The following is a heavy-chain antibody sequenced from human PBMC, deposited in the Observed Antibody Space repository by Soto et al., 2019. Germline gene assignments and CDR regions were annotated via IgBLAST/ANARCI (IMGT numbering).Heavy chain of an antibody. CDR3: VRDNSQNYGTPAASSWFHP. CDR1: GFSFSDYF. Sequence: QAQLVQSGAEVKKPGASVKVSCKASGFSFSDYFMHWVRQAPGQGLEWMGIINPSGDRTDYAQKFQGRVTITRDTSTSTVYMDLSRLRYEDTAVYYFVRDNSQNYGTPAASSWFHPWGQGTPVTVSS. CDR2: INPSGDRT. V-gene: IGHV1-46*01. D-gene: IGHD2-15*01. J-gene: IGHJ5*02.